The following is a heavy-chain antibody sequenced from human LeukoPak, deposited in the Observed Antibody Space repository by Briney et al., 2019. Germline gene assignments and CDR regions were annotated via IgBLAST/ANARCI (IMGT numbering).Heavy chain of an antibody. D-gene: IGHD4-11*01. CDR1: GDSISSSSYY. J-gene: IGHJ4*02. CDR2: IYYSGST. V-gene: IGHV4-39*01. Sequence: KASQTMSLACTVSGDSISSSSYYWGWIRQPAGKGLEWIGRIYYSGSTYYNPSLKSRVTMPVDPSKNQFSLKLTSLTAADTAVYYCVRHEPGLQSGYWGQGTLVTVSS. CDR3: VRHEPGLQSGY.